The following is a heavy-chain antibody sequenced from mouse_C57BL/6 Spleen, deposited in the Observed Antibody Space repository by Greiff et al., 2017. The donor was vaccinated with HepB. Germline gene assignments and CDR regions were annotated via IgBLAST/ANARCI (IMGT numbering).Heavy chain of an antibody. Sequence: VQLQQSGPELVKPGASVKISCKASGYTFTDYYMNWVKQSHGKSLEWIGDINPNNGGTSYNQKFKGKATLTVDKSSSTAYMELRSLTSEDSAVYYCARDTTVVATGYFDYWGQGTTLTVSS. D-gene: IGHD1-1*01. V-gene: IGHV1-26*01. CDR3: ARDTTVVATGYFDY. CDR1: GYTFTDYY. J-gene: IGHJ2*01. CDR2: INPNNGGT.